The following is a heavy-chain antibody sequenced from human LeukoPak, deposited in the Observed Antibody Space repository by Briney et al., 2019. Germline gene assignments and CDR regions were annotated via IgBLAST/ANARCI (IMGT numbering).Heavy chain of an antibody. CDR1: GFTFSSYE. CDR2: ISSSGSTI. V-gene: IGHV3-48*03. CDR3: ATTLYSSSWLSAYYYYYYVDV. Sequence: GGSLRLSCAASGFTFSSYEMNWVRQAPGKGLEWVSYISSSGSTIYYADSVKGRFTISRDNAKNSLYLQMNSLRAEDTAVYYCATTLYSSSWLSAYYYYYYVDVWGKGTTVTVSS. D-gene: IGHD6-13*01. J-gene: IGHJ6*03.